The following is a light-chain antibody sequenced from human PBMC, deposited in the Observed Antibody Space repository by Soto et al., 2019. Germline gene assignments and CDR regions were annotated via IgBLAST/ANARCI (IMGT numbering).Light chain of an antibody. CDR1: SSDIGNYNY. Sequence: QSMLTQPPSASGSPGQSVTISCTGTSSDIGNYNYVSWYQQHPGKAPKLMISEVSRRPPGVPNRFSGSKSGNTASLTVSGLQPEDEADYYCSSYSDRNALVFGGGTKLTVL. V-gene: IGLV2-8*01. CDR2: EVS. J-gene: IGLJ3*02. CDR3: SSYSDRNALV.